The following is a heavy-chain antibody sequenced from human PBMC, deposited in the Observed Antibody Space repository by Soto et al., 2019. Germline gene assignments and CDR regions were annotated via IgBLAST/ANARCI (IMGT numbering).Heavy chain of an antibody. CDR3: ARGRCSGGSCYACFDP. V-gene: IGHV4-34*01. CDR2: NNNSGST. D-gene: IGHD2-15*01. CDR1: GGTLSGYY. Sequence: SETLSLTCAVYGGTLSGYYWSWIRQTPGKGLEWIGENNNSGSTNYNPSLKSRVSLSVDTSKNQFSLKLSSVTAADTAVYYCARGRCSGGSCYACFDPWGQGTLVTVSS. J-gene: IGHJ5*02.